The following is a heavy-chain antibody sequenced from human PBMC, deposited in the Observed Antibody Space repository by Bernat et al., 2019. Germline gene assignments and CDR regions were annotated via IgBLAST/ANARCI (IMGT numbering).Heavy chain of an antibody. CDR3: ARDFQVG. CDR2: ISSGGST. Sequence: EVQLVESGGGLVQPGGSLRLSCAASGFTVSSDSMSWVRQAPGKGLEWVSVISSGGSTYYADSVKGRFTMSRDNSKNTLHLQMNSLRDEDTAVYYCARDFQVGWGQGTLVTVSS. V-gene: IGHV3-66*01. J-gene: IGHJ4*02. CDR1: GFTVSSDS.